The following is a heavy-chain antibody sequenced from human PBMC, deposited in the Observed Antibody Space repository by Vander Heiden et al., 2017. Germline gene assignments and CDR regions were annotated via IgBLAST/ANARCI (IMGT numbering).Heavy chain of an antibody. V-gene: IGHV3-23*01. D-gene: IGHD1-26*01. CDR1: GLTLSNSA. CDR3: AKGECVGAASGMDV. J-gene: IGHJ6*02. CDR2: IGGGGAST. Sequence: EVQLSESGGGFVQPGGSLGIAWSASGLTLSNSAMNWVRRAPGKGLEWVSTIGGGGASTYYADSVKGRFTISRDNSKNTLSLQMNSLRAEDTAVYYCAKGECVGAASGMDVWGQGTTVTVSS.